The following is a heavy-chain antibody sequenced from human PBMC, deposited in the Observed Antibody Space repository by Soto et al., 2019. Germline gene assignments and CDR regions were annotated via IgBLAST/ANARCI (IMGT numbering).Heavy chain of an antibody. D-gene: IGHD1-1*01. CDR3: ARDAESDGIPYGMDV. V-gene: IGHV3-33*01. CDR2: IWYDGSNK. J-gene: IGHJ6*02. CDR1: GFTFSSYG. Sequence: QVQLVESGGGVVQPGRSLRLSCAASGFTFSSYGMHWVRQAPGKGLEWVAVIWYDGSNKYYADSVKGRFTISRDNSKNTLYLQMNSLRAEDTAVDYCARDAESDGIPYGMDVWGQGTTVTVSS.